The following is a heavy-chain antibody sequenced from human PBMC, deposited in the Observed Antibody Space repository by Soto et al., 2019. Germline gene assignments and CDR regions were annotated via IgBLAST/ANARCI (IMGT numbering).Heavy chain of an antibody. D-gene: IGHD6-13*01. V-gene: IGHV3-48*02. CDR2: ISSSSSTI. CDR1: GFTFSSYS. Sequence: GGALILSCAACGFTFSSYSMNWVRQAPGKGLEWVSYISSSSSTIYYADSVKGRFTISRDNAKNSLYLQMNSLRDEDTAVYYCARDILYSSSWGYYYGMAVWGQGTTVTVSS. J-gene: IGHJ6*02. CDR3: ARDILYSSSWGYYYGMAV.